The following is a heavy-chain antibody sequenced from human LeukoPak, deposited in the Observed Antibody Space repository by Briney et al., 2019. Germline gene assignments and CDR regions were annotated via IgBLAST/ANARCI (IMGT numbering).Heavy chain of an antibody. CDR2: ISSSGSTI. D-gene: IGHD3-9*01. J-gene: IGHJ4*02. CDR3: ASLGIDYDILTGYLLY. Sequence: PGGSLRLSCAASGFTFSDYYMSWIRQAPGKGLEWVSYISSSGSTIYYADSVKGRFTISRDNAKNSLYLQMNSLRAEDTAVYYCASLGIDYDILTGYLLYWGQGTLVTVSS. CDR1: GFTFSDYY. V-gene: IGHV3-11*04.